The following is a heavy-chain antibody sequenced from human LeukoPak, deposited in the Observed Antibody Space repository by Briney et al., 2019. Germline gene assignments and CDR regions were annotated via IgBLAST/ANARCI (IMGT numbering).Heavy chain of an antibody. CDR1: GGSISSSSYY. CDR2: IYYSGST. V-gene: IGHV4-39*07. Sequence: SETLSLTCTVSGGSISSSSYYWGWIRQPPGKGLEWIGSIYYSGSTYYNPSLKSRVTISVDTSKNQFSLKLSSVTAADTAVYYCARVEYCSSTSCYGPPYYYYMDVWGKGTTVTVSS. D-gene: IGHD2-2*01. J-gene: IGHJ6*03. CDR3: ARVEYCSSTSCYGPPYYYYMDV.